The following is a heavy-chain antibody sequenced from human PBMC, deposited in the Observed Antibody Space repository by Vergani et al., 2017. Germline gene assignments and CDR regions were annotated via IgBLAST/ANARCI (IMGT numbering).Heavy chain of an antibody. V-gene: IGHV3-64*01. J-gene: IGHJ4*02. Sequence: EVQLVESGGGLVQPGGSLRLSCAASGFTFSSYAMHWVRQAPGKGLEYVSAISSNGGSTYYANSVKGRFTISRDNSKNTLYLQMNSLRAEDTAVYYCARDLGSGWFFDYWGQGTLVTVSS. CDR2: ISSNGGST. CDR1: GFTFSSYA. D-gene: IGHD6-19*01. CDR3: ARDLGSGWFFDY.